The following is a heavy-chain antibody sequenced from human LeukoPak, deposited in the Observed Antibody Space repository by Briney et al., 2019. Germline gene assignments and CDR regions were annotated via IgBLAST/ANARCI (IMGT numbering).Heavy chain of an antibody. CDR2: ISAGNGNT. V-gene: IGHV1-3*01. CDR3: ARDSSSGNNDY. J-gene: IGHJ4*02. D-gene: IGHD3-22*01. CDR1: GYTFTSYA. Sequence: VKVSCKASGYTFTSYAIHWVRQAPGQRLEWMGWISAGNGNTKYSQNFQGRVTFISNTSATTAFMELSSLRSEDAAVYYCARDSSSGNNDYWGQGTLVTVSS.